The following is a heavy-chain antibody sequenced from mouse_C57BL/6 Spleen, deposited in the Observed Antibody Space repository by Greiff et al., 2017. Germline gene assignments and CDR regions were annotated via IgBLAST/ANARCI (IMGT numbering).Heavy chain of an antibody. CDR1: GYTFTDYY. J-gene: IGHJ3*01. CDR2: INPYNGGT. Sequence: EVKLMESGPVLVKPGASVKMSCKASGYTFTDYYMNWVKQSHGKSLEWIGVINPYNGGTSYNQKFKGKATLTVDKSSSTAYMELNSLTSEDSAVYYCARTYYYGSSGFAYWGQGTLVTVSA. D-gene: IGHD1-1*01. V-gene: IGHV1-19*01. CDR3: ARTYYYGSSGFAY.